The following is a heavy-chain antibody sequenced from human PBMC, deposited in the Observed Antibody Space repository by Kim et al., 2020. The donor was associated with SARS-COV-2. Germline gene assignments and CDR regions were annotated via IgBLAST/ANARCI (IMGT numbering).Heavy chain of an antibody. J-gene: IGHJ4*02. V-gene: IGHV3-23*01. D-gene: IGHD3-3*01. CDR3: ARLKATMTRYFDN. CDR1: GFTLSTYA. Sequence: GGSLRLSCAASGFTLSTYAMSWVRQAPGTGLEWVSAVSPSGASTYYADSVKGRVTISRDNSKNTVYLQMNSLRAEDTAVYYCARLKATMTRYFDNWGQGTLLTVSS. CDR2: VSPSGAST.